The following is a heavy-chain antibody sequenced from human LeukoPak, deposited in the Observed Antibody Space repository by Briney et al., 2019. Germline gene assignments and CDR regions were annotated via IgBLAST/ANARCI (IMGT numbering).Heavy chain of an antibody. CDR1: GFSFSTYA. Sequence: GGSLRLSCAASGFSFSTYAMSWVRQAPGKGLEWVSSISSSGDRTYYADAVKGQFTISTDNSKNTLYQQMNSLGPEDTAVDYCATRGGDYGDYGGRYFDYWRQGTLVTVSS. J-gene: IGHJ4*02. CDR3: ATRGGDYGDYGGRYFDY. D-gene: IGHD4-17*01. V-gene: IGHV3-23*01. CDR2: ISSSGDRT.